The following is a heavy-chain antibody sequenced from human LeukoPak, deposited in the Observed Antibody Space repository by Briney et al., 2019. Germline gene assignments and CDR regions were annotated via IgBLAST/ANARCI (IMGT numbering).Heavy chain of an antibody. D-gene: IGHD3-22*01. CDR1: GGSVSSHTYY. CDR3: ARQKRSHYDGTSYSFLNVFDI. V-gene: IGHV4-39*01. Sequence: SETLSLTCTVSGGSVSSHTYYWGWIRQPPGKGLEWIGSMHYIGSSYYNPSLKSRVAISADTSKNQFSLRLTSVTAADTTVYYCARQKRSHYDGTSYSFLNVFDIWGQGTMVTVSS. J-gene: IGHJ3*02. CDR2: MHYIGSS.